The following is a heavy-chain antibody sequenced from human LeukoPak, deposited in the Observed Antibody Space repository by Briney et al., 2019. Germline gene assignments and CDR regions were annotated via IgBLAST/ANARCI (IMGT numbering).Heavy chain of an antibody. J-gene: IGHJ4*02. D-gene: IGHD6-13*01. CDR1: GGFISSCGYS. CDR3: AREAIGAAGGFDY. CDR2: IYHSGST. Sequence: SQTLPLTYAVCGGFISSCGYSWRWIRQPPGEGLERIESIYHSGSTYYNPSLKSRVTISVDRSKNQFSLKLSSVTAADTAVYYCAREAIGAAGGFDYWGQGTLVTVSS. V-gene: IGHV4-30-2*01.